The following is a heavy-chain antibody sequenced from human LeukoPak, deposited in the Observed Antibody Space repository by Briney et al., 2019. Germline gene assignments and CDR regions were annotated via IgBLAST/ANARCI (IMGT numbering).Heavy chain of an antibody. Sequence: GRSLRLSCAASGFTFSSYAMHWVRQAPGKGLEWVAVISYDGSNKYYADSVRGRLTISRDNSKNTLNLQMNSLRAEDTAVYYCARVSPNTVTTLQYFDYWGQGTLVTVSS. J-gene: IGHJ4*02. V-gene: IGHV3-30*04. CDR1: GFTFSSYA. CDR2: ISYDGSNK. CDR3: ARVSPNTVTTLQYFDY. D-gene: IGHD4-17*01.